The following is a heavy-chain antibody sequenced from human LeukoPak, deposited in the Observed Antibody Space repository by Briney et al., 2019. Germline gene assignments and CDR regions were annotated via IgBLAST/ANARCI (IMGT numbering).Heavy chain of an antibody. J-gene: IGHJ4*02. CDR1: GFTFSSYA. Sequence: GGPLRLSCAASGFTFSSYAMRGVRKAPGKGLEGVSIIGNSGGSIYYAESVKGRLTISRDNSKNTLSLQMNSLRAEDTAVYYCAKAISVVVIATPGYFDYWGQGTLVTVSS. CDR2: IGNSGGSI. CDR3: AKAISVVVIATPGYFDY. V-gene: IGHV3-23*01. D-gene: IGHD2-21*01.